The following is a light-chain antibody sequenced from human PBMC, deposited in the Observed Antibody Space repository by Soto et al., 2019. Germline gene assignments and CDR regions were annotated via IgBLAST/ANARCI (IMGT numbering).Light chain of an antibody. Sequence: DKLMSQSPATLSVSLWERVTLSCRASQNIHNHMSWFLQKPGQTPRLLIYDAIIRAPDVPARFSGSWSGTEFTLTINSLQSEDFATYYCQQSYTTPRITFGQGTRLEI. J-gene: IGKJ5*01. CDR3: QQSYTTPRIT. CDR2: DAI. CDR1: QNIHNH. V-gene: IGKV3-15*01.